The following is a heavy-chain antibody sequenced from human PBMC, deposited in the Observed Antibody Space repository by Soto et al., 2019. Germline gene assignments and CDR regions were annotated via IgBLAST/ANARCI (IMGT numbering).Heavy chain of an antibody. CDR1: GTSISSYY. CDR2: IHYSGTT. J-gene: IGHJ4*02. V-gene: IGHV4-59*01. CDR3: ARYNSYALDY. Sequence: VQLQESGPGLVKPSETLSLTCTVSGTSISSYYWSWIRQPPGKGLEWIANIHYSGTTNYNPSRASRVTLSVDTSKNQFYLMMTSVTAADSAMYFGARYNSYALDYWGRGTLVTVSS. D-gene: IGHD2-8*01.